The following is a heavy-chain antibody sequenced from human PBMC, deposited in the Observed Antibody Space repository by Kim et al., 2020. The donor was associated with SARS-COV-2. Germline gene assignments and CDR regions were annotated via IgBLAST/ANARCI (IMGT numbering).Heavy chain of an antibody. J-gene: IGHJ5*02. D-gene: IGHD6-13*01. Sequence: SETLSLTCTVSGGSISSSSYYWGWIRQPPGKGLEWIGSIYYSGSTYYNPSLKSRVTISVDTSKNQFSLKLSSVTAADTAVYYCARRVSSSWYEERDYWFDPWGQGTLVTVSS. CDR3: ARRVSSSWYEERDYWFDP. CDR1: GGSISSSSYY. V-gene: IGHV4-39*01. CDR2: IYYSGST.